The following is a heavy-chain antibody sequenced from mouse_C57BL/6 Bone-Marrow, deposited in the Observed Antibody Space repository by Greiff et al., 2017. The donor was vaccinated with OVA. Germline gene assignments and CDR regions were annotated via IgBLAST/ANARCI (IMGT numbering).Heavy chain of an antibody. V-gene: IGHV1-64*01. CDR2: IHPNSGST. D-gene: IGHD2-2*01. Sequence: QVQLQQPGAELVKPGASVKLSCKASGYTFTSYWMHWVKQRPGQGLEWIGMIHPNSGSTNYNEKFKSKATLTVDKSSSTAYMQLSSLTSEDSAVYYCARIWGYDYAMDYWGQGTSVTVSS. CDR1: GYTFTSYW. CDR3: ARIWGYDYAMDY. J-gene: IGHJ4*01.